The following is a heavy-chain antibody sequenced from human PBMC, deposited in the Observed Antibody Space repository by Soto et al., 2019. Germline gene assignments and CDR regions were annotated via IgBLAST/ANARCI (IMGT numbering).Heavy chain of an antibody. D-gene: IGHD3-16*02. CDR1: GFPFSYSW. Sequence: EVQLMESGGGLVNPGGSLRLSCVASGFPFSYSWMSWVRQAPGKGLEWVARIKSETDGGTTDYAAPVEGRFTISRDDSKNTLDLQMNSLKTEDTAVYYCVIYDYIWGTYRGRWAYWGQGTLVTVSS. V-gene: IGHV3-15*01. CDR3: VIYDYIWGTYRGRWAY. CDR2: IKSETDGGTT. J-gene: IGHJ4*02.